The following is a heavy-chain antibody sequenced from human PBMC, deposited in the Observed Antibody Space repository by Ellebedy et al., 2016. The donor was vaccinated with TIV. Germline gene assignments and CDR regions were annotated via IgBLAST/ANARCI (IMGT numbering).Heavy chain of an antibody. V-gene: IGHV1-18*01. CDR3: ARVSVDGVIGYHYFYMDI. CDR2: ISAYNGDI. CDR1: GYTFTSFG. J-gene: IGHJ6*03. Sequence: ASVKVSXKASGYTFTSFGLSWVRQAPGQGLEWMGWISAYNGDINYAQNFQGRVAMTTDTATSTVYVDLRSLRSDDTAVYYCARVSVDGVIGYHYFYMDIWGKGTTVTVSS.